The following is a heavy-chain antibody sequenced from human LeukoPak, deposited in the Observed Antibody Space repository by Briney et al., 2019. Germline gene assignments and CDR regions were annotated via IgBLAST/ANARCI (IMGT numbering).Heavy chain of an antibody. V-gene: IGHV4-59*08. CDR2: IYYSGST. Sequence: KPSQTLSLTCTGSGGSISSYYWSWLRQPPGKGLEWIGYIYYSGSTNYNPSLNSRVTISVDTSKNQFSLKLSSVTAADTAVYYCARKDGYSSRRGFDPWGQGTLVTVSS. J-gene: IGHJ5*02. CDR1: GGSISSYY. D-gene: IGHD6-13*01. CDR3: ARKDGYSSRRGFDP.